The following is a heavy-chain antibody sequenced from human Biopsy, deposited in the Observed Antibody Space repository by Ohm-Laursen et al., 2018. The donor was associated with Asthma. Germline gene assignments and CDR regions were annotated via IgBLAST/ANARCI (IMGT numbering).Heavy chain of an antibody. D-gene: IGHD6-19*01. CDR2: LMPVFGTT. V-gene: IGHV1-69*13. Sequence: GASVKVSCKAPGGTFSNFAIRWVRQAPGQGLECLGGLMPVFGTTNYAQKFQGRVTITADESTSTAYMEVTSLRSEDTAIYYRARCQVGYSSGWSLLLKKIYYSGMDVWGQGTAVTVSS. J-gene: IGHJ6*02. CDR1: GGTFSNFA. CDR3: ARCQVGYSSGWSLLLKKIYYSGMDV.